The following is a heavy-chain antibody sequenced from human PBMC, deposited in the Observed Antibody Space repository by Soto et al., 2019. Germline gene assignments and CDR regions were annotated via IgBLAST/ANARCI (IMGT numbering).Heavy chain of an antibody. Sequence: PGGSLRLSCAASGFTFSRYWMSWVRQAPGKGLEWVANIKQDGSEKYYVDSVKGRFTISRDNAKNSLYLQMNSLRAEDTAVYYCARDLDYDFWNGYGWFGPWGQGNLVTVSS. J-gene: IGHJ5*02. D-gene: IGHD3-3*01. V-gene: IGHV3-7*01. CDR1: GFTFSRYW. CDR2: IKQDGSEK. CDR3: ARDLDYDFWNGYGWFGP.